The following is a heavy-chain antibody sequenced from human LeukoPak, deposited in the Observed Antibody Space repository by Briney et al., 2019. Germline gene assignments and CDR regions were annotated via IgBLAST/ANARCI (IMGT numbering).Heavy chain of an antibody. CDR1: GFTFSSSA. CDR3: AGRTVVAGTLEL. CDR2: IISGGTT. J-gene: IGHJ4*02. D-gene: IGHD6-19*01. V-gene: IGHV3-23*01. Sequence: GGSLRLSCAASGFTFSSSAMSWVRQAPGKGLEWVAHIISGGTTYYADSVKGRFTISRDNSKNTLYLQVNSLRADDTAVYYCAGRTVVAGTLELWGQGTLVTVSS.